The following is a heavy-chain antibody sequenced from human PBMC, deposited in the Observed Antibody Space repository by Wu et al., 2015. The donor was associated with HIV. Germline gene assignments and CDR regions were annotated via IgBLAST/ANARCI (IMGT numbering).Heavy chain of an antibody. D-gene: IGHD3-10*01. Sequence: QVQLVQSGAEVKKPGASVKVSCQASGYTFTDYYMHWVRQAPGQGLEWMGWINPNSGGTNYAQKFQGRVTLTRDTSIGTAYMELSGLTSDDTAVYYCTRDELFRVDDAFDMWGQGTLVTVSS. CDR3: TRDELFRVDDAFDM. V-gene: IGHV1-2*02. J-gene: IGHJ3*02. CDR1: GYTFTDYY. CDR2: INPNSGGT.